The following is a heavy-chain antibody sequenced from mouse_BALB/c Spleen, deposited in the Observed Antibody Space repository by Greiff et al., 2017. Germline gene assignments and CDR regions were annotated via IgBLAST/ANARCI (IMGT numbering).Heavy chain of an antibody. J-gene: IGHJ3*01. V-gene: IGHV5-9-3*01. CDR2: ISSGGSYT. CDR1: GFTFSSYA. D-gene: IGHD2-4*01. CDR3: ARHGDYDGTY. Sequence: EVMLVESGGGLVKPGGSLKLSCAASGFTFSSYAMSWVRQTPEKRLEWVATISSGGSYTYYPDSVKGRFTISRDNAKNTLYLQMSSLRSEDTAMYYCARHGDYDGTYWGQGTLVTVSA.